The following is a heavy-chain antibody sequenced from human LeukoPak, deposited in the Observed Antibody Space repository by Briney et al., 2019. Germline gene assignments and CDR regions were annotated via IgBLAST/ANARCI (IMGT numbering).Heavy chain of an antibody. V-gene: IGHV4-30-4*01. D-gene: IGHD3-10*01. J-gene: IGHJ4*02. Sequence: SQTLSLTCTVSGGSISSGDYYWSWIRQPPGEGLEWIGYIYYSGSTYYNPSLKSRVTISVDTSKNQFSLKLSSVTAADTAVYYCARVLWFGELPPDYWGQGTLVTVSS. CDR1: GGSISSGDYY. CDR3: ARVLWFGELPPDY. CDR2: IYYSGST.